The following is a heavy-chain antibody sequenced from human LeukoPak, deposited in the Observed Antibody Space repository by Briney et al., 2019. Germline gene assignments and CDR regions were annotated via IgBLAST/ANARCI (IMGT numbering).Heavy chain of an antibody. V-gene: IGHV1-69*13. Sequence: VASVKVSCKASGGTFSSYAISWVRQAPGQGLEWMGGIIPIFGTANHAQKFQGRVTITADESTSTAYMELSSLRSEDTAVYYCARAPITPDAFDIWGQGTMVTVSS. J-gene: IGHJ3*02. CDR1: GGTFSSYA. D-gene: IGHD5-12*01. CDR3: ARAPITPDAFDI. CDR2: IIPIFGTA.